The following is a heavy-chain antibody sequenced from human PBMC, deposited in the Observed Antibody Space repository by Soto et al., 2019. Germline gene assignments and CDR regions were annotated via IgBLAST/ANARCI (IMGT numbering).Heavy chain of an antibody. CDR1: GFIFSSYV. CDR3: AKVLGDGLRTFDF. Sequence: EVQLLESGGGLVQPGGSLRLSCAASGFIFSSYVLSWVRQAPGKGLEWVSSIRGSDNTYYADSVKGRFSISRDNSKNTLFLQMNSLRAEDTAVYYCAKVLGDGLRTFDFWGQGTLVTVSS. CDR2: IRGSDNT. D-gene: IGHD4-17*01. J-gene: IGHJ4*02. V-gene: IGHV3-23*01.